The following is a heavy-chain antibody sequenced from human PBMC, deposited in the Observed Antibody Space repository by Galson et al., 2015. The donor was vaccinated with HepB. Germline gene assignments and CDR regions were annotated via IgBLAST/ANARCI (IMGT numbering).Heavy chain of an antibody. J-gene: IGHJ6*02. CDR3: AREGFYEWLSPEDYRYYGMDV. CDR2: ISVFNSNT. D-gene: IGHD3-3*01. Sequence: SVKVSCKASGYTFTSYGITWVRQAPGQGPEWMGWISVFNSNTKYGQKFQGRVNLTTDTSTRTVYMELRGLRADDTAVYYCAREGFYEWLSPEDYRYYGMDVWGQGTTVIVS. V-gene: IGHV1-18*01. CDR1: GYTFTSYG.